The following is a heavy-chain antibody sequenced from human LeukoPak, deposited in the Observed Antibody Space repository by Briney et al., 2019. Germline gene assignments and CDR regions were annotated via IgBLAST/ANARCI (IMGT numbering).Heavy chain of an antibody. J-gene: IGHJ4*02. CDR1: GYNFTNYW. Sequence: GESLKISCKASGYNFTNYWIGWVRQMPGKGLEWMTIIYPGDSETRYSPSFQGQVTISADKSIGTMYLQWSSLKASDTAMYYCARALRTGQGDYVPVLWGQGTLVIVSS. D-gene: IGHD4-17*01. V-gene: IGHV5-51*01. CDR2: IYPGDSET. CDR3: ARALRTGQGDYVPVL.